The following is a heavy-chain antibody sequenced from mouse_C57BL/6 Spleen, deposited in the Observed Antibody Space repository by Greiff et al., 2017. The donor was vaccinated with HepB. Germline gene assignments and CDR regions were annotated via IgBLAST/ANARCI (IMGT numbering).Heavy chain of an antibody. V-gene: IGHV1-67*01. Sequence: ESGPELVRPGVSVKISCKGSGYTFTDYAMHWVKQSQAKSLEWIGVISTYYGDASYNQKFKDKATMTVDKTSSTAYMEHARLTTEDSAVYYCARSYSNYQFAYWGQGTLVTVSA. CDR1: GYTFTDYA. CDR3: ARSYSNYQFAY. J-gene: IGHJ3*01. D-gene: IGHD2-5*01. CDR2: ISTYYGDA.